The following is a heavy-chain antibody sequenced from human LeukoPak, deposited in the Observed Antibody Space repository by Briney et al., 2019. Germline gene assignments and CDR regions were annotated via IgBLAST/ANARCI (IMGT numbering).Heavy chain of an antibody. CDR2: IKPNSDGT. CDR1: GYTFTDSY. D-gene: IGHD6-13*01. Sequence: ASVKVSCKASGYTFTDSYMHWVRQAPGQGLEWMGWIKPNSDGTHYAQKFQGRVTMTTDTSIGTAYMEVSRLRSDDTAVYYCARVRIGQQLDKYYYYAMDVWGQGTTVTVSS. CDR3: ARVRIGQQLDKYYYYAMDV. J-gene: IGHJ6*02. V-gene: IGHV1-2*02.